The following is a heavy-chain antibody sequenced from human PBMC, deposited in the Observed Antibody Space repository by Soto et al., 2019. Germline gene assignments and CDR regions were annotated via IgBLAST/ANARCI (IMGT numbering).Heavy chain of an antibody. J-gene: IGHJ4*02. CDR3: ARVGERWQYFDWFYYFDS. V-gene: IGHV4-59*02. Sequence: SETLSLTCTVSGVSVGGRYWGWIRQPPGKGLEWIGYVYYSGSSTSNPSLKSRVTMSADTSKNQLSLKVRSVTAADTAVYYCARVGERWQYFDWFYYFDSWGQGALVPVSS. CDR2: VYYSGSS. CDR1: GVSVGGRY. D-gene: IGHD3-9*01.